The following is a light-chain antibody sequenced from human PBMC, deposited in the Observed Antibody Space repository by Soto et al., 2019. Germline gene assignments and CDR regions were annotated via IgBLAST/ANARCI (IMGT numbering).Light chain of an antibody. J-gene: IGLJ3*02. CDR1: SSNIGAGYD. CDR3: QSYDSSLSGSWV. V-gene: IGLV1-40*01. CDR2: GNS. Sequence: QSVLTQPPSVSGAPGQRVTISCTGRSSNIGAGYDVHWYQQLPGTAPKLLISGNSNRPSGVPDRFSGSKSGTSASLAITGLHAEDEADYYCQSYDSSLSGSWVFGGGTKLTVL.